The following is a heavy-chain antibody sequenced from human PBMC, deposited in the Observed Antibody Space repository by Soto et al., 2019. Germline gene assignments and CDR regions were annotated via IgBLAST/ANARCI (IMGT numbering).Heavy chain of an antibody. D-gene: IGHD3-3*01. CDR2: INSDGSST. Sequence: GTLRLSCAASGFTFSSYWMHWVRQAPGKGLVWVSRINSDGSSTSYADSVKGRFTISRDNDKNTLYLQMNSLRAEDTAVYYCAREVGSRPYYDFWSGYPNWFDPWGQGT. CDR3: AREVGSRPYYDFWSGYPNWFDP. V-gene: IGHV3-74*01. CDR1: GFTFSSYW. J-gene: IGHJ5*02.